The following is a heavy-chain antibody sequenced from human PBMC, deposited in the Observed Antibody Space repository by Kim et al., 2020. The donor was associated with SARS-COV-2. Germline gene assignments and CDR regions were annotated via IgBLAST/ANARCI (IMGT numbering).Heavy chain of an antibody. CDR1: GYTFSSYT. J-gene: IGHJ4*02. Sequence: ASVKVSCKASGYTFSSYTMHWVRQAPGQGLEWMGWINVGYGNKKYLQKFQGRVTITRDTSASTAYMELSSLRSEDTAVYYCARDGTTRNGGYYFDYWGQGVLVTVSS. D-gene: IGHD1-1*01. CDR3: ARDGTTRNGGYYFDY. CDR2: INVGYGNK. V-gene: IGHV1-3*01.